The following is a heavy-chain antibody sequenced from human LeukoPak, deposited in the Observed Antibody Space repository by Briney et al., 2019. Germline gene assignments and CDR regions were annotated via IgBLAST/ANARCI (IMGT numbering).Heavy chain of an antibody. CDR3: ARVGVPSSYYGSGSYDAFDI. CDR2: ISAYNGNT. Sequence: ASVKVSCKASGYTFTSYGISWVRQAPGQGLEWMGWISAYNGNTNYAQKLQGRVTMTTDTSTSTAYMELRSLRSDDTAVYYCARVGVPSSYYGSGSYDAFDIWGQGTMVTVSS. CDR1: GYTFTSYG. D-gene: IGHD3-10*01. V-gene: IGHV1-18*01. J-gene: IGHJ3*02.